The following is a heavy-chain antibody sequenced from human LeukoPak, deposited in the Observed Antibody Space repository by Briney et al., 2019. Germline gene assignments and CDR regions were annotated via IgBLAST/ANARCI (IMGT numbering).Heavy chain of an antibody. CDR2: IIPIFGTA. D-gene: IGHD3-10*01. CDR1: GGTFSSYA. Sequence: SVKVSCKAAGGTFSSYAISWVRQAPGQGLEWMGGIIPIFGTANYAQKFQGRVTITADESTSTAYMELSSLRSEDTAVYYCANSDYYGSGSFNWFDSWGQGTLVTVSS. V-gene: IGHV1-69*13. J-gene: IGHJ5*01. CDR3: ANSDYYGSGSFNWFDS.